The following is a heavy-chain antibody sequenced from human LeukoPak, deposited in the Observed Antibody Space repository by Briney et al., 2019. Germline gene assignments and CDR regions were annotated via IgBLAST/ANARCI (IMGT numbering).Heavy chain of an antibody. CDR1: GGSISSSSYY. D-gene: IGHD2-2*01. V-gene: IGHV4-39*01. CDR3: ARPRGGYCSSTSCSDAFDI. Sequence: SETLSLTCTVSGGSISSSSYYWGWIRQPPGKGLEWIVSIYYSGSTYYNPSLKSRVTISVDTSKNQFSLKLSSVTAADTAVYYCARPRGGYCSSTSCSDAFDIWGQGTMVTVSS. CDR2: IYYSGST. J-gene: IGHJ3*02.